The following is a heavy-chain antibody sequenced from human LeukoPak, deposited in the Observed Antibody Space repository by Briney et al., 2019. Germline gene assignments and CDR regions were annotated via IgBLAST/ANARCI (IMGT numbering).Heavy chain of an antibody. J-gene: IGHJ5*02. D-gene: IGHD2-15*01. Sequence: PETLSLTRTVSGGSISSSSYYWGWIRQPPGKGLEWIGSIYYSGSTYFNPSLKSRVNISVDTSKNQFSLKLSSLTAADTAVYYCARQRTRYCSGGSCYYYWHKVWFDPWGQGTLVTVSS. V-gene: IGHV4-39*01. CDR3: ARQRTRYCSGGSCYYYWHKVWFDP. CDR1: GGSISSSSYY. CDR2: IYYSGST.